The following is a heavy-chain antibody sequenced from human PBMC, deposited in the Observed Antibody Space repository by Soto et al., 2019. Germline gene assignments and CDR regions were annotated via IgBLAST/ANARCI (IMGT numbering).Heavy chain of an antibody. Sequence: ASVKVSCKASGYTFTSYGISWVRQAPGQGLEWVGWISAYNGNTNYAQKLQGRVTMTTDTSTSTAYMELRSLRSDDTAVYYCARSTKPLDYYGMDVWGQGTTVTVSS. CDR2: ISAYNGNT. CDR3: ARSTKPLDYYGMDV. J-gene: IGHJ6*02. V-gene: IGHV1-18*04. CDR1: GYTFTSYG.